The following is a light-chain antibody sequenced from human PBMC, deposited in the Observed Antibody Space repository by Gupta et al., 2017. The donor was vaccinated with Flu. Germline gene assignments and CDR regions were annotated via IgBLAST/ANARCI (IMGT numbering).Light chain of an antibody. V-gene: IGKV3-20*01. Sequence: IVLTQLPGTLSLSPGHRVTVSCGASRRVTSRYIAWYQQKPGQAPTLLMYGASGRAAAIPDRFSGSGSETDFTLTISGLEPEDFAVYYCQQEDTSPWTFGQGTKLEI. CDR3: QQEDTSPWT. J-gene: IGKJ2*01. CDR2: GAS. CDR1: RRVTSRY.